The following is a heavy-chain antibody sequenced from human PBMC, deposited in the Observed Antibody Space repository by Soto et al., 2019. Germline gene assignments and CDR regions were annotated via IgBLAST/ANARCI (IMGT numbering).Heavy chain of an antibody. V-gene: IGHV1-2*02. J-gene: IGHJ5*02. CDR3: ARRSSTYLNEIIYDP. CDR1: RYTFTSYD. Sequence: QVLLVQSGAEVKRPGASVRVSCKASRYTFTSYDIFWVRQSPGQGLEWMGWIETDSGDTHYAQNFQGRVTMTRDTSISTAYMELNNLLSDDTAVYYCARRSSTYLNEIIYDPWGQGTLVTVSS. CDR2: IETDSGDT. D-gene: IGHD2-2*01.